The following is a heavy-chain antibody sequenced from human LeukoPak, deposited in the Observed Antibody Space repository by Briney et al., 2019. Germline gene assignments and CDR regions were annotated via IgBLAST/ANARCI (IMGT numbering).Heavy chain of an antibody. J-gene: IGHJ4*02. V-gene: IGHV3-15*01. Sequence: PGGSLRLSCAASGFTFSNAWMSWVRQAPGKGLEWVGRIKSKTDGGTTDYAAPVKGRFTISRDDSKNTLYLQMNSLKTEDTAVYYCTAQIRNCDFWSGYYHFDYWGQGTLVTVSS. CDR2: IKSKTDGGTT. CDR1: GFTFSNAW. CDR3: TAQIRNCDFWSGYYHFDY. D-gene: IGHD3-3*01.